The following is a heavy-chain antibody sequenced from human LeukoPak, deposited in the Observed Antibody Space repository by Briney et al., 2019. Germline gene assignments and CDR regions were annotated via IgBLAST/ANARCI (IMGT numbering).Heavy chain of an antibody. J-gene: IGHJ4*02. Sequence: QTGGSLRLSCAASGFTVSDHWMNWVRQAQGKGLEWVANIKQDGSEKYYVDSVKGRFTISRDSAKNSLYLQMNSLRAEDTAVYYCARDQRSLRIGYYFDYWGQGTLVTVSS. CDR3: ARDQRSLRIGYYFDY. V-gene: IGHV3-7*01. D-gene: IGHD5/OR15-5a*01. CDR2: IKQDGSEK. CDR1: GFTVSDHW.